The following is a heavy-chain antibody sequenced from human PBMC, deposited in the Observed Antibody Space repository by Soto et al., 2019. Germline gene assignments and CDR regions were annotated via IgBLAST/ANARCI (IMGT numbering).Heavy chain of an antibody. J-gene: IGHJ4*02. Sequence: GVLRLSFAASGFTFSIYGMHWVRQAPDKGLEWVALISYDGINQYYADSVNGRFTISRDNSKNTLFLQMNSLRADDTAVYYCAKDQASGQGSFDSWGQGTLVTVSS. V-gene: IGHV3-30*18. CDR1: GFTFSIYG. CDR2: ISYDGINQ. CDR3: AKDQASGQGSFDS.